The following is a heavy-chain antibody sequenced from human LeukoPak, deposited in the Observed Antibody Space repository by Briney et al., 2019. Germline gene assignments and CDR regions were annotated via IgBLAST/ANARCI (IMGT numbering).Heavy chain of an antibody. Sequence: PGRSLRLSCAASGFTFDDYAMHWVRQTPGKGLEWVSGISWNSGAIGYADSVKGRFTISRDNAKNSPYLQMNSLRPEDMALYYCAKEGGGGKFYFDYWGQGTLVTVSS. CDR1: GFTFDDYA. CDR2: ISWNSGAI. CDR3: AKEGGGGKFYFDY. V-gene: IGHV3-9*03. D-gene: IGHD3-16*01. J-gene: IGHJ4*02.